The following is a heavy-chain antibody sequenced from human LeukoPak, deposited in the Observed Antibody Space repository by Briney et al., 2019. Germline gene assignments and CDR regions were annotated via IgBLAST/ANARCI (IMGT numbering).Heavy chain of an antibody. CDR3: AKDRGLLRSYPYYYGMDV. V-gene: IGHV3-30*18. D-gene: IGHD3-10*01. Sequence: GGSLRLSCAASGFTFSSYGMHWVRQAPGKGLEWVAVISYDGSNKYYADSVKGRFTTSRDNSKNTLYLQMNSLRAEDTAVYYCAKDRGLLRSYPYYYGMDVWGKGTTVTVSS. CDR1: GFTFSSYG. J-gene: IGHJ6*04. CDR2: ISYDGSNK.